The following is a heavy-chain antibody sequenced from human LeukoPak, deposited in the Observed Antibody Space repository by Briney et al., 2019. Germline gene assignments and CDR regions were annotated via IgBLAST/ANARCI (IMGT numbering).Heavy chain of an antibody. J-gene: IGHJ4*02. Sequence: GASVKVSCTASGGTFSSYAISWVRQAPGQGLEWMGGIIPIFGTTNYAQKFQGRVTITADESTSTAYMELSSLRSEDTAVYYCARGDSYGYQYRFDYWGQGTLVTVSS. CDR1: GGTFSSYA. V-gene: IGHV1-69*13. D-gene: IGHD5-18*01. CDR3: ARGDSYGYQYRFDY. CDR2: IIPIFGTT.